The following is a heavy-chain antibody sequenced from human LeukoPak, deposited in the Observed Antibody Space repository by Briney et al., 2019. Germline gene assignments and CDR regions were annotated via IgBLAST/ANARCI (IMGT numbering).Heavy chain of an antibody. Sequence: PSETLSLTCAVCGGSFSGYYWSWIRQPPGKGLEWIGEINHSGSTNYNPSLKSRVTISVDTSKNQFSLKLSSVTAADTAVYYCARSRGYWGQGTLVTVSS. V-gene: IGHV4-34*01. D-gene: IGHD3-10*01. J-gene: IGHJ4*02. CDR1: GGSFSGYY. CDR3: ARSRGY. CDR2: INHSGST.